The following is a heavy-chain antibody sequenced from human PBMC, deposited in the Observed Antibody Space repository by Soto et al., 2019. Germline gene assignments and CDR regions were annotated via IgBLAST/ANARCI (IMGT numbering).Heavy chain of an antibody. V-gene: IGHV3-23*01. Sequence: GGSLRLSCAASGFTFSSYAMSWVRQAPGKGLEWVSAISGSGGSTYYADSVKGRFTISRDNSKNTPYLQMNSLRAEDTAVYYCAKGGEEDSSSWYLPRPYYYYGMDVWGQGTTVTVSS. CDR3: AKGGEEDSSSWYLPRPYYYYGMDV. J-gene: IGHJ6*02. CDR2: ISGSGGST. CDR1: GFTFSSYA. D-gene: IGHD6-13*01.